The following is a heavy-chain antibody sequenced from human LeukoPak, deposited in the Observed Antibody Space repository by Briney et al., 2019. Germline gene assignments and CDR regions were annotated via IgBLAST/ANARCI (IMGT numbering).Heavy chain of an antibody. J-gene: IGHJ4*02. Sequence: GGSLRLSCTASGFTFGDYAMSWFRQAPGKGLEWIGFIRSKTYGATTEYAASVKGRFTISRDDSKTIAHLQVNSLKTEDTAVYYCARLSDWNFAYWGQGTLVTVSS. D-gene: IGHD2-21*02. V-gene: IGHV3-49*03. CDR2: IRSKTYGATT. CDR3: ARLSDWNFAY. CDR1: GFTFGDYA.